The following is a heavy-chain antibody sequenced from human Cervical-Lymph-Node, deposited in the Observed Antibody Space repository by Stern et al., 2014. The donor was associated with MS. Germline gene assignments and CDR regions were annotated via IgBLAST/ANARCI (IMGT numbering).Heavy chain of an antibody. J-gene: IGHJ4*01. V-gene: IGHV3-30-3*01. CDR3: ARSAYSDY. Sequence: QVQLMQSGGGVVQSGRSLRLSCVASGFTFRNYAMHWVRQAPGKGLEWVAVISDDGDKNYYADSVRGRFTVSRNNSNNTLYLQMSSLRPDDTATYYCARSAYSDYWGQGSLVTVSS. CDR1: GFTFRNYA. CDR2: ISDDGDKN.